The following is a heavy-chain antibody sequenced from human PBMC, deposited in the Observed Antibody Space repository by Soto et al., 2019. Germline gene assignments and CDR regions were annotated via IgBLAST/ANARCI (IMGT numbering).Heavy chain of an antibody. CDR3: ARHGAQYCSSTSCLYYYYYMDV. CDR2: IYHSRST. V-gene: IGHV4-4*02. CDR1: SGSISSSNW. Sequence: SETLSLTCAVSSGSISSSNWWSWVRQPPGKGMEWIGEIYHSRSTNYNPSLKSLFTISVDTSKNQFSLILSSVPAADTAVYYCARHGAQYCSSTSCLYYYYYMDVWGKGTTVTVSS. J-gene: IGHJ6*03. D-gene: IGHD2-2*01.